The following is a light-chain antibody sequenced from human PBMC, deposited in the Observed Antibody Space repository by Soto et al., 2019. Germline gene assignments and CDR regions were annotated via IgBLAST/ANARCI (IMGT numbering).Light chain of an antibody. V-gene: IGKV1-5*03. CDR2: QAS. CDR1: QSISTW. J-gene: IGKJ1*01. Sequence: DIQMTQSPSTLSASVGDRVTITCRASQSISTWLAWYQQKPGKAPKLLIYQASSLESGAPSRFSGSGSGTEFTLTISSLQPDDFATYYCQQYTAYTWTFGQGTKVEIK. CDR3: QQYTAYTWT.